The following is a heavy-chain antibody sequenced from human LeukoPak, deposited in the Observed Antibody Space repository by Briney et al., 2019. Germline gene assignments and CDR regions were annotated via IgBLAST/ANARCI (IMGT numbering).Heavy chain of an antibody. D-gene: IGHD3-10*01. V-gene: IGHV3-15*01. CDR3: TLIQGWGSGSYYLDF. J-gene: IGHJ4*02. Sequence: GGSLRLSCVVSGMSISNDWMSWVRQAPGKGLEWVGRAKSKGADETIHYAAPVKGRFTISRDDSKNTLYLEMNSLKSEDTALYYCTLIQGWGSGSYYLDFWGRGTLVTVSS. CDR2: AKSKGADETI. CDR1: GMSISNDW.